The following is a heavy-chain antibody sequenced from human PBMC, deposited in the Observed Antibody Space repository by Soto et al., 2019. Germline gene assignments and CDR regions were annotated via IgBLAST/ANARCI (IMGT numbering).Heavy chain of an antibody. CDR2: IYYSGST. V-gene: IGHV4-39*07. J-gene: IGHJ5*02. D-gene: IGHD2-15*01. Sequence: SETLSLTCTVSGGSISSSSYYWGWIRQPPGKGLEWIGSIYYSGSTYYNPSLKSRVTISVDTSKNQFSLKLSSVTAADTAAYYCARVGCSGGSCRQNWFDPWGRGTLVTVSS. CDR1: GGSISSSSYY. CDR3: ARVGCSGGSCRQNWFDP.